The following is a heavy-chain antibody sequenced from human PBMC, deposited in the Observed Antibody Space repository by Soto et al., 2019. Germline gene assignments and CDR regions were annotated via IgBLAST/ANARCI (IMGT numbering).Heavy chain of an antibody. D-gene: IGHD6-6*01. J-gene: IGHJ4*02. V-gene: IGHV1-69*13. CDR3: ARGTYSSSFDY. CDR1: GGTLSSYA. Sequence: ASVKVSCKDSGGTLSSYAISSVRQAPGQGLEWMGGIIPIFGTANXAQNFQGRVTITADESTSTAYMELSSLRSEDTAVYYCARGTYSSSFDYWGQGTLVTVSS. CDR2: IIPIFGTA.